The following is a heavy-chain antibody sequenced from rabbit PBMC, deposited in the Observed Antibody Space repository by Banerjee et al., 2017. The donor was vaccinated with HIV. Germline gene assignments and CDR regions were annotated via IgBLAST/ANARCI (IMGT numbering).Heavy chain of an antibody. Sequence: QEQLEESGGDLVKPEGSLTLTCTASGFSFSSSYYMCWVRQAPGKGPEWLACISGGGSYTTWYASWAKGRFTISKTSSTTVTLQMTSLAAADTANYFCARDYASSSYWGFYFNLWGPGTLVTVS. CDR1: GFSFSSSYY. D-gene: IGHD8-1*01. CDR3: ARDYASSSYWGFYFNL. J-gene: IGHJ4*01. CDR2: ISGGGSYTT. V-gene: IGHV1S45*01.